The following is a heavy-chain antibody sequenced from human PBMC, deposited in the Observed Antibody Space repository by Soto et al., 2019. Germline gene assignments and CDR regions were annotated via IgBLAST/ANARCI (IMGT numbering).Heavy chain of an antibody. D-gene: IGHD1-26*01. CDR3: ARADSGSYGP. J-gene: IGHJ5*02. CDR1: GGSFSGYY. CDR2: INHSGST. V-gene: IGHV4-34*01. Sequence: PSETLSLTCAVYGGSFSGYYWSWIRQPPGKGLEWIGEINHSGSTNYNPSLKSRVTISVDTSKNQFSLKLSSVTAADTAVYYCARADSGSYGPWGQGTLVTVSS.